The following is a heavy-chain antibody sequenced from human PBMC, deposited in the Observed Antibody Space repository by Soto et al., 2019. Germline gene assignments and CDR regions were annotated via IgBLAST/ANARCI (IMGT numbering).Heavy chain of an antibody. CDR3: ARVPYREGGGYFDY. CDR2: ISYDGTNK. Sequence: QAQLVQSGGGVVQPGRSLRLSCAASGFTFNNYAMHWVRQDPGKGLGWVAVISYDGTNKYHADSVRGRFTISRDNSNNTLYLQMNSLTSEDTAVYYCARVPYREGGGYFDYWGQGTLVTVSS. V-gene: IGHV3-30-3*01. CDR1: GFTFNNYA. D-gene: IGHD3-16*01. J-gene: IGHJ4*02.